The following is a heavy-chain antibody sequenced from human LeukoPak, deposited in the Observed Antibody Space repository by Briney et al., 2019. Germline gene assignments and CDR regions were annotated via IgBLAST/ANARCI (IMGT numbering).Heavy chain of an antibody. Sequence: GESLKISCKGSGYSFTGYWIGWVRQMPGKGLEWMGIIYPDDSDTRYSPSFQGQVTISADKSVNTAYLQWSSLKASDTAMYYCARQVRATRVFDYWGQGTLVTVSS. CDR1: GYSFTGYW. V-gene: IGHV5-51*01. J-gene: IGHJ4*02. CDR3: ARQVRATRVFDY. CDR2: IYPDDSDT. D-gene: IGHD1-26*01.